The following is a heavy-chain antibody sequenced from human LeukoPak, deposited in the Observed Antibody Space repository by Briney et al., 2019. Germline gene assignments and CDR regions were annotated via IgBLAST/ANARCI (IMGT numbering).Heavy chain of an antibody. V-gene: IGHV3-30-3*02. D-gene: IGHD6-13*01. CDR1: GFTFSSYA. J-gene: IGHJ4*02. CDR2: ISYDGSNK. Sequence: GGSLRLSCAASGFTFSSYAMHWVRQAPGKGLEWVAVISYDGSNKYYADSVKGRFTISRDNSKNTLYLQMNSLRAEDTAVYYCAKTDSIAAAGIVQGFGIFDYWGQGTLVTVSS. CDR3: AKTDSIAAAGIVQGFGIFDY.